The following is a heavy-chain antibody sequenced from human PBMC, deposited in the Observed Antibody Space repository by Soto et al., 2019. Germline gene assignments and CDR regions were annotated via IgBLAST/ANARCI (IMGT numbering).Heavy chain of an antibody. D-gene: IGHD2-15*01. Sequence: SETLSLTCAVYGGSFSGYYWSWIRQPPGKGLEWIGEINLSGSTNYNPSLKSRVTISVDTSKNQFSLKLSSVTAADTAVYYCARYCSGGSCYSGYFDYWGQGTLVTVSS. CDR2: INLSGST. CDR1: GGSFSGYY. J-gene: IGHJ4*02. V-gene: IGHV4-34*01. CDR3: ARYCSGGSCYSGYFDY.